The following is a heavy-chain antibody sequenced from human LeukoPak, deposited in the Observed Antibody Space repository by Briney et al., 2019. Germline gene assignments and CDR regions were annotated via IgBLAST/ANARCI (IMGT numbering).Heavy chain of an antibody. CDR1: GYTFTNYG. CDR3: ARDMITFGGVIVVFDY. Sequence: ASVKISCKTSGYTFTNYGISWVRQAPGQGLEWMGWISAYNGNTNYTQNLQGRVTMTTDTSTSTAYMELRSLRSDDTAVYYCARDMITFGGVIVVFDYWGQGTLVTVSS. CDR2: ISAYNGNT. V-gene: IGHV1-18*01. D-gene: IGHD3-16*02. J-gene: IGHJ4*02.